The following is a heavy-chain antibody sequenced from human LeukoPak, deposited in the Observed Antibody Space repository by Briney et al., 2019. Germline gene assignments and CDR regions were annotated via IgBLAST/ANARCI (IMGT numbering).Heavy chain of an antibody. CDR3: ARQYTSSWYALGYLDY. CDR2: ISSSGSTI. J-gene: IGHJ4*02. CDR1: GFTFSSYE. Sequence: GGSLRLSCAASGFTFSSYEMNWVRQAPGKGLEWVSYISSSGSTIYYADSVKGRFTISRDNAKNSLYLQMNSLRVDDTALYYCARQYTSSWYALGYLDYWGQRTLVTVSS. V-gene: IGHV3-48*03. D-gene: IGHD6-13*01.